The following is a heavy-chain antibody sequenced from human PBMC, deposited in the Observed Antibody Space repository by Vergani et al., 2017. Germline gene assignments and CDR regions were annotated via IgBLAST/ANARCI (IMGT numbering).Heavy chain of an antibody. CDR2: INSDGSST. J-gene: IGHJ1*01. V-gene: IGHV3-74*01. CDR3: ARVRGGSYYWQEYFQH. D-gene: IGHD1-26*01. CDR1: GLTFSSYW. Sequence: EVQLVESGGGLVQPGGSLRLSCAASGLTFSSYWMHWVRHAPGKGLVWVSRINSDGSSTSYADSVKGRFTISRDNAKNTLYLQMNSLRAEDTAVYYCARVRGGSYYWQEYFQHWGQGSLVTVSS.